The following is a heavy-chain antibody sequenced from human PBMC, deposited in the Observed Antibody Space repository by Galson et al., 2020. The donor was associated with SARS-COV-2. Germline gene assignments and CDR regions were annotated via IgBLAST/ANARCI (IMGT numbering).Heavy chain of an antibody. CDR3: TSGDSGPIQSDY. CDR1: GFTFSYYW. Sequence: QTGGSLRLSCAASGFTFSYYWMSWVRQAPGKGLEWVANMNQDGSEKYYVDSVKGRFTISRDNAKNSLYLQMNSLRAEDTAVYYCTSGDSGPIQSDYWGQGTLVTVSS. J-gene: IGHJ4*02. D-gene: IGHD3-10*01. CDR2: MNQDGSEK. V-gene: IGHV3-7*01.